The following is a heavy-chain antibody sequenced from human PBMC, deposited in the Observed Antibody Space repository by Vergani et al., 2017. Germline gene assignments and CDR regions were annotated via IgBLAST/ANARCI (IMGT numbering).Heavy chain of an antibody. V-gene: IGHV3-15*01. CDR2: IKSKTDGGTT. J-gene: IGHJ6*02. Sequence: EVQLVESGGGLVKPGGSLRLSCAASGFTFSNAWMSWVRQAPGKELEWVGRIKSKTDGGTTDYAAPVKGRFTISRDDSKNTLYLQMNSLKTEDTAVYYCTTARXFIAVAGTDYYYYGMDVWGQGTTVTVSS. D-gene: IGHD6-19*01. CDR3: TTARXFIAVAGTDYYYYGMDV. CDR1: GFTFSNAW.